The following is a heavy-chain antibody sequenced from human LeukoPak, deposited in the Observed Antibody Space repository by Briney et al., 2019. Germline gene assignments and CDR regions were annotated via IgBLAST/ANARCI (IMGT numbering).Heavy chain of an antibody. CDR2: IKQDGSEQ. CDR1: GFTISTYW. J-gene: IGHJ4*02. Sequence: PGGSLRLSCAASGFTISTYWMSWVRQAPGKGLEWLANIKQDGSEQYYVDSVKGRFAISRDNAKNSVHLQMNGLRAEDTAVYYCARENTAVPGGDCWGQGTLVTVSS. V-gene: IGHV3-7*01. CDR3: ARENTAVPGGDC. D-gene: IGHD5-18*01.